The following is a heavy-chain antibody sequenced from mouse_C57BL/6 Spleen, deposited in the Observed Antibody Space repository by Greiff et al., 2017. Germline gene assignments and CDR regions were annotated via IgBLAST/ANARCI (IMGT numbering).Heavy chain of an antibody. V-gene: IGHV1-62-2*01. CDR2: FYPGSGSI. CDR3: ARHEIVGNYDYEGFFAY. CDR1: GYTFTEYT. D-gene: IGHD2-4*01. Sequence: QVQLQQSGAELVKPGASVKLSCKASGYTFTEYTIHWVKQRSGQGLEWIGWFYPGSGSIKYNEKFKDKATLTADKSSSTVYMELSRLTSEDSAVYFCARHEIVGNYDYEGFFAYWGQGTLVTVSA. J-gene: IGHJ3*01.